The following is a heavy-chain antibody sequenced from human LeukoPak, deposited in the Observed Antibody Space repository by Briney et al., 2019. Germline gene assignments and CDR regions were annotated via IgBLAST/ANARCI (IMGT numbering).Heavy chain of an antibody. CDR3: ARVFYYGSGFYYSGMDV. D-gene: IGHD3-10*01. Sequence: GGSLRLSCGASGLTVSSYGMSWVRQAPGKGLVWVSRSNRDGSSTTYADSVRGRFTISRDNAKNTLYLQMNSLRAEDTAVYYCARVFYYGSGFYYSGMDVWGQGTTVTVSS. J-gene: IGHJ6*02. CDR1: GLTVSSYG. V-gene: IGHV3-74*01. CDR2: SNRDGSST.